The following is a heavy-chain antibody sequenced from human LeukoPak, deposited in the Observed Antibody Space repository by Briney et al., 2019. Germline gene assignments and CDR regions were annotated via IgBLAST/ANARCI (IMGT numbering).Heavy chain of an antibody. Sequence: PSETLSLTCTVSGGSISTYYWSWIRKAAGKGLEWIGRIQNSGSTNYNPSLKSRVSMSVDPSRNLFSLNLSSVTAADTAVYYCARALAAAGTRRPYWFDPWGQGTLVTVPS. J-gene: IGHJ5*02. D-gene: IGHD6-13*01. CDR1: GGSISTYY. CDR3: ARALAAAGTRRPYWFDP. CDR2: IQNSGST. V-gene: IGHV4-4*07.